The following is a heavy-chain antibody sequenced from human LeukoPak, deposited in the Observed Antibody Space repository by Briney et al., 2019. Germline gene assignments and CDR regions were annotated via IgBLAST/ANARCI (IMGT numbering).Heavy chain of an antibody. CDR1: GYSFTSYW. J-gene: IGHJ1*01. Sequence: AESLKISCKGSGYSFTSYWIGWLRQMPGKGLEWMGIIYPGDSDTRYSPSFQGQVTISADKSISTAYLQWSSLKASDTAMYYCARHDSGSYHSDFQYWGQGTLVSVSS. D-gene: IGHD1-26*01. CDR2: IYPGDSDT. V-gene: IGHV5-51*01. CDR3: ARHDSGSYHSDFQY.